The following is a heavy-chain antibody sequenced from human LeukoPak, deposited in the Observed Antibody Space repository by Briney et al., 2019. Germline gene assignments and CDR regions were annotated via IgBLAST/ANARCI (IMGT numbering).Heavy chain of an antibody. CDR1: GFTFSSYW. D-gene: IGHD2-15*01. J-gene: IGHJ4*02. Sequence: PGGSLRLSCAASGFTFSSYWMHWVRQTPGKGLEWVSAISGSGGSTYYADSVKGRFTISRDNSKNTLYLQMNSLRAEDTAVYYCSIGPQRYCSGGYCYGDYWGQGTLVTVSS. CDR3: SIGPQRYCSGGYCYGDY. CDR2: ISGSGGST. V-gene: IGHV3-23*01.